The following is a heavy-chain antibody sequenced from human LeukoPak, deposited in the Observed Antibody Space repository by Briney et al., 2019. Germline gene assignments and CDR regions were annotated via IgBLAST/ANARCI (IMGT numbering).Heavy chain of an antibody. CDR3: ARGRLIAAAGTRVLTYYFDY. Sequence: SETLSLTCTVSGGSISSYYWSWIRQPAGKGLEWIGRIYTSGSTNYNPSLKSRVTISVDTSKNQFSLKLSSVTAADTAVYYCARGRLIAAAGTRVLTYYFDYWGQGTLVTVSS. D-gene: IGHD6-13*01. V-gene: IGHV4-4*07. J-gene: IGHJ4*02. CDR2: IYTSGST. CDR1: GGSISSYY.